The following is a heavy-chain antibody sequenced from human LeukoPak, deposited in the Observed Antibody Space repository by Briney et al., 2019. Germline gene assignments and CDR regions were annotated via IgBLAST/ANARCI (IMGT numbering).Heavy chain of an antibody. CDR3: AREMATMFHYYYGMDV. Sequence: GGSLRLSCAASGFTFSSYAMSWVRQAPGKGLEWVANIKQDGSEKYYVDSVKGRFTISRDNAKNSLYLQMNSLRAEDTAVYYCAREMATMFHYYYGMDVWGQGTTVTVSS. CDR1: GFTFSSYA. D-gene: IGHD5-24*01. CDR2: IKQDGSEK. J-gene: IGHJ6*02. V-gene: IGHV3-7*01.